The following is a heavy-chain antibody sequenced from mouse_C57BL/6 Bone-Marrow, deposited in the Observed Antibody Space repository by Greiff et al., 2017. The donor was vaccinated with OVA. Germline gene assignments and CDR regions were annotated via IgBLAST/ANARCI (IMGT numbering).Heavy chain of an antibody. CDR3: ASERYDHDVSAH. CDR1: GSTFTSSW. CDR2: IYPGSGST. D-gene: IGHD2-4*01. J-gene: IGHJ3*01. V-gene: IGHV1-55*01. Sequence: QVQLQPSGSEMVTPGASVKMYCTPSGSTFTSSWLNWVKQRPRQGLEWIGDIYPGSGSTNYNEKFKSKATLTVDTSSSTAYMPLSILTSEDSAVYYCASERYDHDVSAHWG.